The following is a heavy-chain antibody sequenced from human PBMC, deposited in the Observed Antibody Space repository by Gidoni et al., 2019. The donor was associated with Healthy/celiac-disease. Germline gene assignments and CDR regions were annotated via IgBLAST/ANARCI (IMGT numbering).Heavy chain of an antibody. CDR3: AKISPVAIDY. CDR1: GFTVSSKY. J-gene: IGHJ4*02. D-gene: IGHD5-12*01. CDR2: IYINGST. V-gene: IGHV3-53*02. Sequence: EVQLVETGGGLIQPGGSLRLSCAASGFTVSSKYMGWVRQAPGKGLEWVSVIYINGSTYYADSVKGRFTISRDNSKNTLYLQMSSLRVEDTAVYYCAKISPVAIDYWGQGTLVTVSS.